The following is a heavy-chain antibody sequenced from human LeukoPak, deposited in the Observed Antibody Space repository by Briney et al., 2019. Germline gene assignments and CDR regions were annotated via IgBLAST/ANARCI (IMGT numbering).Heavy chain of an antibody. D-gene: IGHD5-24*01. CDR3: ARGEEMATIDY. V-gene: IGHV4-34*01. CDR1: GGSFSGYY. Sequence: PSETLSLTCAVYGGSFSGYYWSWIRQPPGKGLEWIGEINHSGSTNYNPSLKSQVTISVDTSKNQFSLKLSPVTAADTAVYYCARGEEMATIDYWGQGTLVTVSS. J-gene: IGHJ4*02. CDR2: INHSGST.